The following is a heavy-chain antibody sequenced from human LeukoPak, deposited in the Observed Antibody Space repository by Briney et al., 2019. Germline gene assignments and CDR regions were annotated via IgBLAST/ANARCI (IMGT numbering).Heavy chain of an antibody. CDR1: GFTFSSYS. CDR3: ARGSARFAFDI. D-gene: IGHD6-25*01. J-gene: IGHJ3*02. Sequence: GGSLRLSCAASGFTFSSYSMHWVRQAPGKGLEWVSYISSSSSTIYYADSVKGRFTISRDNAKNSLYLQMNSLRAEDTAVYYCARGSARFAFDIWGQGTMVTVSS. CDR2: ISSSSSTI. V-gene: IGHV3-48*01.